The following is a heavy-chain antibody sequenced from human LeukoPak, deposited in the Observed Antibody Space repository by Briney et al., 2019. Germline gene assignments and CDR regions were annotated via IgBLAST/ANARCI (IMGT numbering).Heavy chain of an antibody. Sequence: GGSLRLSCAASGFTFSSYSMNWVRQAPGKGLEWVSSISSSSSYIYYADSVKGRFTTSRDNAKNSLYPQMNSLRAEDTAVYYCARYSSGWYWGFDYWGQGTLVTVSS. CDR3: ARYSSGWYWGFDY. J-gene: IGHJ4*02. CDR2: ISSSSSYI. D-gene: IGHD6-19*01. CDR1: GFTFSSYS. V-gene: IGHV3-21*01.